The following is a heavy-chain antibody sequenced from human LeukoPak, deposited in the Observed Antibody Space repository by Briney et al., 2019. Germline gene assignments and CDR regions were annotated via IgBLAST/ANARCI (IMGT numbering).Heavy chain of an antibody. J-gene: IGHJ4*02. CDR2: INPNSGGT. Sequence: EASVKVSCKASGYTFTGYYMHWVRQAPGQGLEWMGWINPNSGGTNYAQKFQGRVTMTRDTSISTAFLELSRLRSDDTAVYYCARGGSTIVVVPASNLPSDYWGQGTLVTVSS. V-gene: IGHV1-2*02. D-gene: IGHD2-2*01. CDR3: ARGGSTIVVVPASNLPSDY. CDR1: GYTFTGYY.